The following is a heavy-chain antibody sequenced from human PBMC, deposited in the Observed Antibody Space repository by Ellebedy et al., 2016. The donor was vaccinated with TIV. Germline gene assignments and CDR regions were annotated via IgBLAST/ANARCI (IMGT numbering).Heavy chain of an antibody. Sequence: SVKVSXXASGGTFSSYAISWVRQAPGQGLEWMGGIIPIFGTANYAQKFQGRVTITADKSTSTAYMELSSLRSEDTAVYYCAIPGYGSGRDSHWYFDLWGRGTLVTVSS. CDR2: IIPIFGTA. V-gene: IGHV1-69*06. CDR3: AIPGYGSGRDSHWYFDL. D-gene: IGHD3-10*01. CDR1: GGTFSSYA. J-gene: IGHJ2*01.